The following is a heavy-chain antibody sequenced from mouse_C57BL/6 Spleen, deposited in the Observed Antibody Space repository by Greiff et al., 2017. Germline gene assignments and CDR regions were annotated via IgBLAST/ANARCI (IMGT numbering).Heavy chain of an antibody. Sequence: VQLQQSGAELVMPGASVKMSCKASGYTFTTYPIEWMKQNHGKSLEWIGNFHPYNNDTKYNEKFKGKATLTVETSSSTAYLELSRLTSDDSAVYDCAREDYYEAFAYWGQGTLVTVSA. V-gene: IGHV1-47*01. CDR3: AREDYYEAFAY. CDR2: FHPYNNDT. J-gene: IGHJ3*01. D-gene: IGHD1-1*01. CDR1: GYTFTTYP.